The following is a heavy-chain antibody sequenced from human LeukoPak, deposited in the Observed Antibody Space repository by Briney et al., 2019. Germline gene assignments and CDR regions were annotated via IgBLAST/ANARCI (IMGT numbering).Heavy chain of an antibody. Sequence: SQTLSLTCAISGDSVSSNSAAWNWIRHSPSRGLEWLGRTYYRSKWYNDYAVSVRSRITINPDTSKNQFSLQLNSVTPEDTAVYYCARVDTAMGYYFDYWGQGTLVTVSS. V-gene: IGHV6-1*01. CDR1: GDSVSSNSAA. D-gene: IGHD5-18*01. CDR3: ARVDTAMGYYFDY. J-gene: IGHJ4*02. CDR2: TYYRSKWYN.